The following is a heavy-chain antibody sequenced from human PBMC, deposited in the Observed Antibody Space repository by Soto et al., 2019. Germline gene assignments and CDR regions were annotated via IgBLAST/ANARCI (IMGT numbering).Heavy chain of an antibody. D-gene: IGHD3-3*01. CDR3: ARAPEKYYDFLIGYYSESSQFDF. J-gene: IGHJ4*02. CDR1: GGTFSSYT. CDR2: IIPILGIA. V-gene: IGHV1-69*02. Sequence: SVKVSCKASGGTFSSYTISWVRQAPGQGLEWMGRIIPILGIANYAQKFQGRVTITADKSTSTAYMELSSLRSEDTAVYYCARAPEKYYDFLIGYYSESSQFDFWGQGTLVTVSS.